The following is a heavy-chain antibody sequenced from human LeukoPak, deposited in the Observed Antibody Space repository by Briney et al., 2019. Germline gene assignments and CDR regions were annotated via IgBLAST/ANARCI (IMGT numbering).Heavy chain of an antibody. CDR2: ISSGSSAI. J-gene: IGHJ6*03. Sequence: GGSLRLSCEASGFTFTTYSMTWVRQAPGKGLEWVSIISSGSSAIFSADALKGRFTISRDNAKNSLYLQTNSLRAEDTAVYYCARDGGIAPYYYYYYMDVWGKGTTVTVSS. D-gene: IGHD6-13*01. V-gene: IGHV3-21*01. CDR1: GFTFTTYS. CDR3: ARDGGIAPYYYYYYMDV.